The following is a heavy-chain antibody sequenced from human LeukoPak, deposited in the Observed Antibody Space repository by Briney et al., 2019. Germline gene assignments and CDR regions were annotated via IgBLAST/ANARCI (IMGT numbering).Heavy chain of an antibody. CDR2: LSTYNANT. CDR1: GYTFTSYI. V-gene: IGHV1-18*01. Sequence: GASVKVSCKASGYTFTSYIISWVRQAPGQGLEWMGWLSTYNANTNYAQKLQGRVTITADESTSTTYMELSSLRSEDTAVYYCARDLGSGRGYWGQGTLVTVSS. J-gene: IGHJ4*02. CDR3: ARDLGSGRGY.